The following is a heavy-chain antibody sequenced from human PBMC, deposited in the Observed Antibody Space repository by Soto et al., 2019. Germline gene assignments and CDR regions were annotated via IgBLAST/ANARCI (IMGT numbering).Heavy chain of an antibody. J-gene: IGHJ1*01. Sequence: QVQLVESGGGLVKPGGSLRLSCAASGFTFSDYYMSWIRQAPGKGLEWVSYISSSGPTMYYADSVKGRFTISRDNAKTSMFPPMNTLRSEDTAVYYCAIAHGGEYFQHWGQGTLVTVSS. CDR1: GFTFSDYY. CDR3: AIAHGGEYFQH. CDR2: ISSSGPTM. D-gene: IGHD3-10*01. V-gene: IGHV3-11*01.